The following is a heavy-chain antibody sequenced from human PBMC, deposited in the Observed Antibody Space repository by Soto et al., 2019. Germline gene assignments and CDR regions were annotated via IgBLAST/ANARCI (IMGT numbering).Heavy chain of an antibody. Sequence: PGGSLRLSCGASGFTFSDNAMTWVRQAPGKGLEWVSSISDDGDSTYYADSVKGRFAVSRDNSKNTLFLHMNSLRAEDTAVYYCARGSAYSDYDLEYWGQGALVTVSS. V-gene: IGHV3-23*01. J-gene: IGHJ4*02. CDR2: ISDDGDST. D-gene: IGHD4-17*01. CDR3: ARGSAYSDYDLEY. CDR1: GFTFSDNA.